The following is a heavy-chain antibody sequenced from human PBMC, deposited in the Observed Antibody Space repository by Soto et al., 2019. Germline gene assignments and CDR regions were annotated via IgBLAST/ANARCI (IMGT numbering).Heavy chain of an antibody. J-gene: IGHJ4*02. D-gene: IGHD5-18*01. CDR3: ARDSVLRSYGPPFDY. V-gene: IGHV1-46*01. CDR2: INPSGGST. Sequence: QVQLVQSGAEVKKPGASVKVSCKASGYTFTSYYMHWVRQAPGQGLEWMGIINPSGGSTSYAQKFQGRVTMTRDTSTSTVYMELSSLRSEDTAVYYCARDSVLRSYGPPFDYWGQGTLVTVSS. CDR1: GYTFTSYY.